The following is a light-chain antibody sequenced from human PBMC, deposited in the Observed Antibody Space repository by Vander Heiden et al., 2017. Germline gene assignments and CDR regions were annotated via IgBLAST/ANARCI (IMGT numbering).Light chain of an antibody. CDR1: SSNIGSNA. CDR2: SNN. CDR3: AAWDDSLKAWV. J-gene: IGLJ3*02. Sequence: QSVLTQPTSASATPGQRVTISCSGSSSNIGSNAVSWYQQLPGMAPKFLICSNNQRPSGVPDRFSGSKSGTSASLAISGLQSEDEADYYCAAWDDSLKAWVFGGGTKLTVL. V-gene: IGLV1-44*01.